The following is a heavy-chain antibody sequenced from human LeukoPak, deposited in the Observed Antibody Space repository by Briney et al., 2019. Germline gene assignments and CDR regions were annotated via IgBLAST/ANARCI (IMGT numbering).Heavy chain of an antibody. CDR1: GGSISSSSYY. V-gene: IGHV4-39*07. CDR2: IYYSGST. D-gene: IGHD5-18*01. CDR3: ARDLGDTAMAPGPVDY. Sequence: SETLSLTCTVSGGSISSSSYYRGWIRQPPGKGLEWIGSIYYSGSTYYNPSLKSRVTISVDTSKNQFSLKLSSVTAADTAVYYCARDLGDTAMAPGPVDYWGQGTLVTVSS. J-gene: IGHJ4*02.